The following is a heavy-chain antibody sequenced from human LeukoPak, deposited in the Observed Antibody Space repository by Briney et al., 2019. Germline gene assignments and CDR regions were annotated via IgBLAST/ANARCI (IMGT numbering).Heavy chain of an antibody. CDR3: ARSSGYYYDFWIGYSIGAFDI. Sequence: GESLKISFKGSGYRFTSYWIGWVRPMPGKGLEWMGIIYPGDSDTRYSPSFQGQVTISADKSISTAYLQWSRLKASDTAMYYCARSSGYYYDFWIGYSIGAFDIWGQGTMVTVSS. J-gene: IGHJ3*02. V-gene: IGHV5-51*01. CDR1: GYRFTSYW. D-gene: IGHD3-3*01. CDR2: IYPGDSDT.